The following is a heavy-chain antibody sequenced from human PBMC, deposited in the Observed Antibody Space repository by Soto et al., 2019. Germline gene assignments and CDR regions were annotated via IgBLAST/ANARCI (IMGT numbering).Heavy chain of an antibody. CDR1: GGSISSGGYY. V-gene: IGHV4-31*03. D-gene: IGHD2-8*01. CDR2: IYYSGST. Sequence: SETLSLTCTVSGGSISSGGYYWSWIRQHPGKGLEWIGYIYYSGSTYYNPSLKSRVTISVDTSKNQFSLKLSSVTAADTAVYYCARTCTNGVCYPNKFDYWGQGTLVTVSS. J-gene: IGHJ4*02. CDR3: ARTCTNGVCYPNKFDY.